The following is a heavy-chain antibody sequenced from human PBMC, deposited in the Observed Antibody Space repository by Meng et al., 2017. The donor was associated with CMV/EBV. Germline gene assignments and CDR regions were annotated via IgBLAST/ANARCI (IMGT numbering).Heavy chain of an antibody. J-gene: IGHJ5*02. CDR1: GFSLSTSGVG. V-gene: IGHV2-5*02. CDR2: IYWDDDK. CDR3: AHKGRRMAAAGINWFDP. D-gene: IGHD6-13*01. Sequence: HIPLKVSGSPLWNPTQTLTLTFTFSGFSLSTSGVGVGWIRQPPGKALEWLALIYWDDDKRYSPSLKSRLTITKDTSKNQVVLTMTNMDPVDTATYYCAHKGRRMAAAGINWFDPWGQGTLVTVSS.